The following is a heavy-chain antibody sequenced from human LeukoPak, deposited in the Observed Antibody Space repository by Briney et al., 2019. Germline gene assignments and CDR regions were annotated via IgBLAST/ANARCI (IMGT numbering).Heavy chain of an antibody. CDR1: GFTFSSYA. J-gene: IGHJ6*02. Sequence: GGSLRLSCAAFGFTFSSYAMHWVRQAPGKGLEWVAIVSYDGINKYYADSVKGRFTISRDNSKNTLYLQMNSLRAEDTAVYYCASTVSTSYGMDVWGQGTTVTVSS. CDR2: VSYDGINK. D-gene: IGHD5/OR15-5a*01. V-gene: IGHV3-30-3*01. CDR3: ASTVSTSYGMDV.